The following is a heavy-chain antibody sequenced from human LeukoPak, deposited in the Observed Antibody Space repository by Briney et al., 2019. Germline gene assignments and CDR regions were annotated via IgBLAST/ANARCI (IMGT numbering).Heavy chain of an antibody. CDR2: ISYDGSNK. Sequence: GRSLRLSCAASGFTFSNYGMHWARQAPGKGLEWVALISYDGSNKYFADSVKGRFTISRDNSKNTLYLQMNSLRVEDTALYYCARVWAWGSGNYFDNWGQGTLVTVSS. CDR3: ARVWAWGSGNYFDN. V-gene: IGHV3-30*03. D-gene: IGHD7-27*01. CDR1: GFTFSNYG. J-gene: IGHJ4*02.